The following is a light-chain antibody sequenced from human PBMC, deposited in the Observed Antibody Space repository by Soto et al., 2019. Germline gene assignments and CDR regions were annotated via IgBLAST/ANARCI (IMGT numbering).Light chain of an antibody. CDR3: SSYTDSSNYV. CDR1: SSDIGGYDY. Sequence: QSVLTQPASVSGSPGQSITISCTGTSSDIGGYDYVSWYQQHPGRAPKLTIYEVSNRPSGVSNRFSGSKSGNTASLTISGLQAEDEADYYCSSYTDSSNYVFGTGTKVTVL. CDR2: EVS. J-gene: IGLJ1*01. V-gene: IGLV2-14*03.